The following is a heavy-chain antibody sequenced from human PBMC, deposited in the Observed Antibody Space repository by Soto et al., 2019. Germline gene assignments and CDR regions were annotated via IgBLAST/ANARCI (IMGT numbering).Heavy chain of an antibody. Sequence: SVKVSCKASGGTFSSYAISWVRQAPGQGLEWMGGIIPIFGTANYAQKFQGRVTITADESTSTAHMELSSLRSEDTAVYYCARGLLGYCSGGSCYNPYYYYGMDVWGQGTTVTVSS. CDR3: ARGLLGYCSGGSCYNPYYYYGMDV. J-gene: IGHJ6*02. D-gene: IGHD2-15*01. CDR1: GGTFSSYA. CDR2: IIPIFGTA. V-gene: IGHV1-69*13.